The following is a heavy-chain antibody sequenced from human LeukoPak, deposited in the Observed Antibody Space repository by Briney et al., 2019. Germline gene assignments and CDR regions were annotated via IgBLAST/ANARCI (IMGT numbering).Heavy chain of an antibody. CDR1: GYTFTSYD. D-gene: IGHD3-22*01. V-gene: IGHV1-8*01. J-gene: IGHJ3*02. CDR3: ASEFGGYYDSSGWDAFDI. CDR2: MNPNSGNT. Sequence: RASVKVSCKASGYTFTSYDINWVRQATGQGLEWMGWMNPNSGNTGYAQKFQGRVTMTRDTSTSTVYMELSSLRSEDTAVYYCASEFGGYYDSSGWDAFDIWGQGTMVTVSS.